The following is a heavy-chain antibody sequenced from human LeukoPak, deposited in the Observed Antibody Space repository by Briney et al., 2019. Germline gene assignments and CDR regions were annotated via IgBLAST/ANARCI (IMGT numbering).Heavy chain of an antibody. D-gene: IGHD5-18*01. CDR1: GFTFSSYG. Sequence: PGRSLRLSCAASGFTFSSYGMHWVRQAPGKGLEWVAVISYDGSNKYYADSAKGRFTISRDNSKNTLYLQMNSLRAEDTAVYYCAKAQDEGYGFAYYWGQGTLVTVSS. J-gene: IGHJ4*02. CDR2: ISYDGSNK. CDR3: AKAQDEGYGFAYY. V-gene: IGHV3-30*18.